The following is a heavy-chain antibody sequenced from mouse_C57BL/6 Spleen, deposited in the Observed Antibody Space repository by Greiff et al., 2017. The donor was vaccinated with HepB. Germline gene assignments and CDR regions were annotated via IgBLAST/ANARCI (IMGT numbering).Heavy chain of an antibody. CDR1: GYTFTDYN. CDR3: AREWLLLAMDY. V-gene: IGHV1-22*01. CDR2: INPNNGGT. Sequence: VHVKQSGPELVKPGASVKMSCKASGYTFTDYNMHWVKQSHGKSLEWIGYINPNNGGTSYNQKFKGKATLTVNKSSSTAYMELRSLTSEDSAVYYCAREWLLLAMDYWGQGTSVTVSS. J-gene: IGHJ4*01. D-gene: IGHD2-3*01.